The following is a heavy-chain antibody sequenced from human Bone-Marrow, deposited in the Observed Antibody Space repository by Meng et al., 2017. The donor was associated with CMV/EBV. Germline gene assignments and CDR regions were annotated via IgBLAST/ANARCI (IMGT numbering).Heavy chain of an antibody. V-gene: IGHV5-51*01. Sequence: GESLKISCKGSGYNFKRSWIGWVRQMPGKGLEWMAIIYPIDSHTKYSPSFQGQVTISADVSTSTAYLQWSGLQASDTAIYWCAKHSSPWSSGYFDSWGQGTRVTVSS. D-gene: IGHD3-10*01. CDR1: GYNFKRSW. CDR2: IYPIDSHT. J-gene: IGHJ4*02. CDR3: AKHSSPWSSGYFDS.